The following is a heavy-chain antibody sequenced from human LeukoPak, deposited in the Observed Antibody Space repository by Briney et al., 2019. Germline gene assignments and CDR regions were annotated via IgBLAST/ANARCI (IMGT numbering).Heavy chain of an antibody. CDR1: GFTFSSYS. CDR3: ARDRYCSSTSCQTPNWFDP. D-gene: IGHD2-2*01. CDR2: ISSSSSTI. J-gene: IGHJ5*02. V-gene: IGHV3-48*04. Sequence: GGSLRLSCAASGFTFSSYSMNWVRQAPGKGLEWVSYISSSSSTIYYADSVKGRFTISRDNAKNSLYLQMNSLRAEDTAVYYCARDRYCSSTSCQTPNWFDPWGQGTLVTVSS.